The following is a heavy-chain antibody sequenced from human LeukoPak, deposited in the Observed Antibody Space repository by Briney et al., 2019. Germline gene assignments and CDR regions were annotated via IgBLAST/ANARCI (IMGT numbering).Heavy chain of an antibody. CDR1: GFTFSSYS. D-gene: IGHD5-12*01. V-gene: IGHV3-30*03. CDR2: ISYDGSNK. J-gene: IGHJ3*02. Sequence: GGSLRLSCAASGFTFSSYSMNWVRQAPGKGLEWVAVISYDGSNKYYADSVKGRFTISRDNSKNTLYLQMNSLRAEDTAVYYCAGGYSGYDAFDIWGQGTMVTVSS. CDR3: AGGYSGYDAFDI.